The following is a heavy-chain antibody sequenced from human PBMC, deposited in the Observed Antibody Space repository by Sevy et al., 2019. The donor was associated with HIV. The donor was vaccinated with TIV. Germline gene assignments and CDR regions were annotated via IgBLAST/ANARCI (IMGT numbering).Heavy chain of an antibody. CDR1: GDSVSSNSAA. CDR2: TYYRSKWYN. CDR3: ARLSGYDPSNYYYYGMDV. D-gene: IGHD5-12*01. J-gene: IGHJ6*02. V-gene: IGHV6-1*01. Sequence: SQTLSLTCAISGDSVSSNSAAWNWIRQSPSRGLEWLGRTYYRSKWYNDYAVSVKSRITINPDTPKNQFSLQLNSVTPEDTAVYYCARLSGYDPSNYYYYGMDVWGQGTTVTVSS.